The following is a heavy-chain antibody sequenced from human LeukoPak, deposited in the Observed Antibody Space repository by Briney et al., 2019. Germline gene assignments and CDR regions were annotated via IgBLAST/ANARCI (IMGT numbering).Heavy chain of an antibody. Sequence: GGSLRLSCAASGFTFDDYAMHWVRQAPGKGLEWVSGISWNSGSIGYADSVKGRFTISRDNAKNSLYLQMNTLRPEDTAVYYCARRPLLWLGGDRPYYFDYWGQGILVTVSS. V-gene: IGHV3-9*01. CDR1: GFTFDDYA. CDR3: ARRPLLWLGGDRPYYFDY. D-gene: IGHD3-10*01. CDR2: ISWNSGSI. J-gene: IGHJ4*02.